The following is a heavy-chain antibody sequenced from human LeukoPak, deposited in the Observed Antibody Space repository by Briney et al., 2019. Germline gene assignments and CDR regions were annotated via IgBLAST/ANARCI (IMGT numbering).Heavy chain of an antibody. D-gene: IGHD3-10*01. CDR1: GFTFSSYE. V-gene: IGHV3-48*03. CDR3: ARGNYGSGFDP. J-gene: IGHJ5*02. CDR2: ISSSGSTI. Sequence: GGSLRLSCAASGFTFSSYEMNWVRQAPGKGLEWVSYISSSGSTIYYADSVKGRFTISRYNAKNSLYLQMNSLRAEDTAVYYCARGNYGSGFDPWGQGTLVTVSS.